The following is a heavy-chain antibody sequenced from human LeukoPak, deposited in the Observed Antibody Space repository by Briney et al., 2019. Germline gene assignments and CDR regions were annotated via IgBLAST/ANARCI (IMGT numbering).Heavy chain of an antibody. Sequence: GGSLRLSCAASGFTFSSYDMHWVRQATGKGLEWVSGLGTGGDTYYASSVKGRFTIYRENAKNSLYLQMNSLRAGDTAVYYCARGGPTGFDYWGQGTLVTVSS. CDR3: ARGGPTGFDY. D-gene: IGHD4-17*01. V-gene: IGHV3-13*01. CDR1: GFTFSSYD. J-gene: IGHJ4*02. CDR2: LGTGGDT.